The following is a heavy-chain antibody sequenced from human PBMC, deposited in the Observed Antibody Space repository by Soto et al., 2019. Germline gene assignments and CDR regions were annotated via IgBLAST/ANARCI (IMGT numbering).Heavy chain of an antibody. J-gene: IGHJ4*02. D-gene: IGHD6-6*01. CDR1: GYTFTAFF. CDR3: ARAPYSSSSFFFDY. V-gene: IGHV1-46*01. Sequence: ASVKVSCKASGYTFTAFFMHWVRQAPGKGPEWMGIINPSGGTTNYAQKFQGRVAMTWDTSTSTVYMDLSSLRSDDTAVYYCARAPYSSSSFFFDYWGPGTLVTVSS. CDR2: INPSGGTT.